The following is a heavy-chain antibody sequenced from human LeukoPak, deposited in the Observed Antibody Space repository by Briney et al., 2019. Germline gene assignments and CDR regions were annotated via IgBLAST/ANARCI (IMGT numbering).Heavy chain of an antibody. CDR2: ISDSGGRT. V-gene: IGHV3-23*01. CDR1: GITLTNYG. D-gene: IGHD3-22*01. J-gene: IGHJ4*02. Sequence: GGSLRLSCAVSGITLTNYGMSWVRQAPGKGRGWVAGISDSGGRTKYADSVKGRFTVSRDNPKNTLYPQMNSLKTEDTAVYFCAKRGVVIRVILVGFHKEANYFDSWGQGALVTVSS. CDR3: AKRGVVIRVILVGFHKEANYFDS.